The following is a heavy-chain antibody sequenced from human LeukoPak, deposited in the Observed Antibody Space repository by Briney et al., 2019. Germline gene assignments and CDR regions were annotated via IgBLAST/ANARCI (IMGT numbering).Heavy chain of an antibody. CDR3: ARFIGYCSSTSCYAKNWFDP. CDR2: IYYSGST. Sequence: PSETLSLTCTVSGGSISSHYWSWIRQPPGKGLEWIGYIYYSGSTNYNPSLKSRVTISVDTSKNRFSLKLSSVTAADTAVYYCARFIGYCSSTSCYAKNWFDPWGQGTLVTVSS. J-gene: IGHJ5*02. CDR1: GGSISSHY. V-gene: IGHV4-59*11. D-gene: IGHD2-2*01.